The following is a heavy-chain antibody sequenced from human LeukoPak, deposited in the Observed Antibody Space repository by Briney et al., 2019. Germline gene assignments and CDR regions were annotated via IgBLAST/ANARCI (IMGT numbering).Heavy chain of an antibody. D-gene: IGHD3-22*01. CDR2: IYHSVSA. J-gene: IGHJ5*02. CDR1: VYSTCSGYY. V-gene: IGHV4-38-2*02. CDR3: ARLSAFYYDSNESWFDP. Sequence: SETLSLTCTVSVYSTCSGYYWGWSGQPPGKGLDWIGKIYHSVSAYYNPSLKTRVTISVDKSKHQFTPKLMSVTAAVTAVYNCARLSAFYYDSNESWFDPWGLGTLVTVSS.